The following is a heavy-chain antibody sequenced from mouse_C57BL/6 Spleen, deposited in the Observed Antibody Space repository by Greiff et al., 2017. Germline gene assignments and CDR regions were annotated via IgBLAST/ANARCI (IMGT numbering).Heavy chain of an antibody. CDR3: ARWGGNSGNAMDY. J-gene: IGHJ4*01. CDR1: GYAFSSSW. Sequence: QVQLQQSGPELVKPGASVKISCKASGYAFSSSWMNWVKQRPGKGLEWIGRIYPGDGDTNYNGKFKGKATLTADKSSSTAYMQLSSLTSEDSAVYFCARWGGNSGNAMDYWGQGTSVTVSS. CDR2: IYPGDGDT. V-gene: IGHV1-82*01. D-gene: IGHD2-1*01.